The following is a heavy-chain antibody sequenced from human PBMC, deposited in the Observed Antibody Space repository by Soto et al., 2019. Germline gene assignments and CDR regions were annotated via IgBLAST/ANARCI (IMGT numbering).Heavy chain of an antibody. Sequence: GGSLRLSCAASGFTFSNAWMNWVRQAPGKGLEWIGRIKSKTDGGTTDYAAPVKGRFTISRDDSKNTLYLQMNSLKTEDTAVYYCTTDTYSSSSQKLYYYYYGMDVWGQGTTVTVSS. J-gene: IGHJ6*02. CDR1: GFTFSNAW. D-gene: IGHD6-6*01. CDR2: IKSKTDGGTT. V-gene: IGHV3-15*07. CDR3: TTDTYSSSSQKLYYYYYGMDV.